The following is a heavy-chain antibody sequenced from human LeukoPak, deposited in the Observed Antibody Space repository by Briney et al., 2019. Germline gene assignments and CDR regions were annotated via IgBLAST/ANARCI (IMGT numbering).Heavy chain of an antibody. V-gene: IGHV3-23*01. D-gene: IGHD6-19*01. J-gene: IGHJ4*02. CDR2: ISVNGVTT. CDR3: AQGFSSGWCPY. CDR1: GFSVSSFG. Sequence: GGSLGLSCAVSGFSVSSFGMSWVRQAPGKGLEWISAISVNGVTTWYADSVRGRFIISRDNSKNTLYLQLSSLRAEDTAVYYCAQGFSSGWCPYCGQGSLVSVSS.